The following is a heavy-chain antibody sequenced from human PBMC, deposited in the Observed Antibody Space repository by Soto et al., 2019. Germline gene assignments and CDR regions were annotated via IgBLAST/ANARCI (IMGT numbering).Heavy chain of an antibody. Sequence: QVQLVESGGGVVQPGRSLRLSCAASGFTFSSYGMHWVRQAPGKGLEWVALIWFDGSKKYYADSVKGRFTISRDNSKNTLYMQMYSLRAEDTAVYYCAREALELGYCSGGSRRTSDSFDVWGQGTMVTVSS. V-gene: IGHV3-33*01. CDR1: GFTFSSYG. D-gene: IGHD2-15*01. CDR2: IWFDGSKK. CDR3: AREALELGYCSGGSRRTSDSFDV. J-gene: IGHJ3*01.